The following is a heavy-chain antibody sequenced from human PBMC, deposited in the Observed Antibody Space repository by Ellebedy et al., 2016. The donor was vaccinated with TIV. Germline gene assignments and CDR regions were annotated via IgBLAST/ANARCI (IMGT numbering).Heavy chain of an antibody. Sequence: SETLSLXXSVSGGSISRSTYYWGWIRQPPGKGLEWIGSIYYRGSTYYNPSLKSRVTMSMDTYKNQFSLKLSSVAAADTAVYYCTREGYSGYAAGIDYWGQGSLVTVSS. D-gene: IGHD5-12*01. CDR2: IYYRGST. V-gene: IGHV4-39*07. J-gene: IGHJ4*02. CDR3: TREGYSGYAAGIDY. CDR1: GGSISRSTYY.